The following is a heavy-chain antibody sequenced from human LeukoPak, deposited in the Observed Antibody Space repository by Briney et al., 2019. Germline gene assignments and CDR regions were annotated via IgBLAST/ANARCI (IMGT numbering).Heavy chain of an antibody. J-gene: IGHJ2*01. V-gene: IGHV3-74*01. CDR2: VNYDGTDT. Sequence: GGSLRLSCAASGFTFSSYWMHWVRQVPGKGLVWVSRVNYDGTDTSYADSVKGRFTISRDNAKNTLYLQMESLRVEDTAVYYCARDSPYYYGSGSYWYFDLWGRGTLVTVSS. D-gene: IGHD3-10*01. CDR3: ARDSPYYYGSGSYWYFDL. CDR1: GFTFSSYW.